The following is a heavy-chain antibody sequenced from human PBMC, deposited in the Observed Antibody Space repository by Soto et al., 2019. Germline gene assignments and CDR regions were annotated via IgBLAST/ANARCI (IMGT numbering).Heavy chain of an antibody. CDR1: GGSISSSSYY. CDR3: ARSSPVRITMVRGVIDY. V-gene: IGHV4-39*01. D-gene: IGHD3-10*01. CDR2: IYYSGST. Sequence: SETLSLTCTVSGGSISSSSYYWGWIRQPPGKGLEWIGSIYYSGSTYYNPSLKSRVTISVDTSKNQFSLKLSSVTAADTAVYYCARSSPVRITMVRGVIDYWGQGTLVTVSS. J-gene: IGHJ4*02.